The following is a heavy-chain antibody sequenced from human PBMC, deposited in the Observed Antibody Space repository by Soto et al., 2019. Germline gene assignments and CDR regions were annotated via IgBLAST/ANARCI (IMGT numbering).Heavy chain of an antibody. D-gene: IGHD3-3*01. V-gene: IGHV3-30*03. Sequence: PRLSCAASGFTFSSYGMHWVRQAPGKGLEWVALISYDGSYKYYADSFQGRFTISRDNSKNTLYLQMDSLYPGDTAVYYCGRDLATIFGGAYWGQGTLVTVSS. CDR3: GRDLATIFGGAY. CDR1: GFTFSSYG. J-gene: IGHJ4*02. CDR2: ISYDGSYK.